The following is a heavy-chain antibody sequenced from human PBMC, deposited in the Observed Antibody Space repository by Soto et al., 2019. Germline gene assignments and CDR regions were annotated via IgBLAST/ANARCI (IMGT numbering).Heavy chain of an antibody. V-gene: IGHV3-23*01. Sequence: EVQLLESGGGLVPPGGSLRLSCAASGFTFSNYGMSWVRQVSGKGLEWVSAVSGSGRHTYYADSVKGRFTISRDNSKNPLYLQINSLRDEDTAVYYCAKDRGLLGGVASMMDVWGQGTLVTVSS. J-gene: IGHJ4*02. CDR2: VSGSGRHT. CDR1: GFTFSNYG. CDR3: AKDRGLLGGVASMMDV. D-gene: IGHD6-19*01.